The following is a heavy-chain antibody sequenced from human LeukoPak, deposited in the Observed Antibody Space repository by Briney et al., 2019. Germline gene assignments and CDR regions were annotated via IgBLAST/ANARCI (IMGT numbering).Heavy chain of an antibody. D-gene: IGHD1-1*01. J-gene: IGHJ5*02. CDR1: GGTFSSYA. V-gene: IGHV1-69*01. Sequence: SSVKVSCKASGGTFSSYAIRWVRQAPGQGLEWMGGIIPIFGTANHAQKCQGRVTITADESTSTAYMELSSLRAEDTAVYYCARDSRYNWNDGWFDPWGQGTLVTVSS. CDR2: IIPIFGTA. CDR3: ARDSRYNWNDGWFDP.